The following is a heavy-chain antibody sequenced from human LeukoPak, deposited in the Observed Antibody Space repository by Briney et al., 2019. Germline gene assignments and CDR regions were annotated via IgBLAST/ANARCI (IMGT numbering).Heavy chain of an antibody. CDR3: AKESEHYGSPPNY. V-gene: IGHV3-23*01. J-gene: IGHJ4*02. Sequence: GGSLRLSCAASGFTFSSYGMSWVRQAPGEGLEWASAISPSGGSTYYADSVKGRFTISKDNSKNTLYLQMNSLRAEDTAVYYCAKESEHYGSPPNYWGQGTLITVSS. D-gene: IGHD3-16*01. CDR2: ISPSGGST. CDR1: GFTFSSYG.